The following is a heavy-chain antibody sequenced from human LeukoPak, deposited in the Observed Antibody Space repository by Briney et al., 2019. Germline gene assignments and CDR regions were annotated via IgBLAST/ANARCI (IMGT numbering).Heavy chain of an antibody. CDR1: GFTFSSYW. CDR3: ARGSENYLVGLDY. J-gene: IGHJ4*02. D-gene: IGHD3-10*01. V-gene: IGHV3-7*04. CDR2: IKTDGSQI. Sequence: GGSLRLSCVASGFTFSSYWMTWVRQAPGKGLEWVANIKTDGSQIYYVDSVKGRFTISRDNAKNSLFLQMNSLRAEDTAVYYCARGSENYLVGLDYWGQGTQVTVSS.